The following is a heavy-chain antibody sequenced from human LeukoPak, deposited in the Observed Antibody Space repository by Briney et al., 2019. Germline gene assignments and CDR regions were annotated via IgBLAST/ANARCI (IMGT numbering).Heavy chain of an antibody. D-gene: IGHD3/OR15-3a*01. CDR2: INWSGGST. CDR3: ARDQTFFDWYADY. V-gene: IGHV3-20*04. Sequence: PGGSLRLSCAASGFTFDDYGMSWVRQAPGKGLEWVSGINWSGGSTGYADPVKGRFTISRDNAKNSLYLQMNSLRAEDTALYYCARDQTFFDWYADYWGQGTLVTVSS. J-gene: IGHJ4*02. CDR1: GFTFDDYG.